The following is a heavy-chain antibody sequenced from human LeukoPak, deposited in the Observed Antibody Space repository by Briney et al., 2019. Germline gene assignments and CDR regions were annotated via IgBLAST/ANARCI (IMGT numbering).Heavy chain of an antibody. CDR1: GYIFTSYG. CDR2: SSGYNGNT. CDR3: ARDMVRGVMGPLNWFDP. Sequence: GASVKVSCKASGYIFTSYGISWVRQAPGQGLEWMGWSSGYNGNTNYAQKLQGRVTMTTDTSTSTAYMELRSLRSDDTAVYYCARDMVRGVMGPLNWFDPWGQGTLVTVSS. J-gene: IGHJ5*02. D-gene: IGHD3-10*01. V-gene: IGHV1-18*01.